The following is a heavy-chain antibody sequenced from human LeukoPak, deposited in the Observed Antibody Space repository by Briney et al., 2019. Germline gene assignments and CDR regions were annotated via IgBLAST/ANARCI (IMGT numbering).Heavy chain of an antibody. J-gene: IGHJ4*02. V-gene: IGHV5-51*03. Sequence: GAPLNISGEAAGYSFSTYWIGGVRQMPGKGLEWMGIIYPGNSDRRNSASFKGQVTISVDKSINTAYLQWSSLKASDTAMYYCARFHGSGTSSYFDSWGQGTPVTVSS. CDR2: IYPGNSDR. CDR1: GYSFSTYW. CDR3: ARFHGSGTSSYFDS. D-gene: IGHD3-10*01.